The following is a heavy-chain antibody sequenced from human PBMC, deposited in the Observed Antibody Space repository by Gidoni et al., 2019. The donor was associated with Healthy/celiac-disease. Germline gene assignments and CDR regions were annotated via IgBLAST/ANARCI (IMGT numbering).Heavy chain of an antibody. CDR3: ARGGYGPRRYYYGMDV. D-gene: IGHD5-12*01. V-gene: IGHV4-34*01. J-gene: IGHJ6*02. Sequence: QVQLQQWGAGLLKPSETLSLTCAVYGGSFSGYYWSWIRQPPGKGLEWSGEINHSGSTNYNPSLKSRVTISVDTSKNQFSLKLSSVTAADTAVYYCARGGYGPRRYYYGMDVWGQGTTVTVSS. CDR1: GGSFSGYY. CDR2: INHSGST.